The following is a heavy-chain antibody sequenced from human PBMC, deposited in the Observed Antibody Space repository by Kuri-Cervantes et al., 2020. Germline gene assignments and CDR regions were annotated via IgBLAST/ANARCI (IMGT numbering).Heavy chain of an antibody. CDR3: ARDSVVRRHFDY. D-gene: IGHD2-21*01. CDR2: IKEDGSET. J-gene: IGHJ4*02. Sequence: GESLKISCAASKFTFADAWMSWVRQAPGKGLEWVANIKEDGSETYYVDSVKGRFTISRDNTKNSLSLQMNSLRAEDTAVYYCARDSVVRRHFDYWGRGSLVTVSS. V-gene: IGHV3-7*01. CDR1: KFTFADAW.